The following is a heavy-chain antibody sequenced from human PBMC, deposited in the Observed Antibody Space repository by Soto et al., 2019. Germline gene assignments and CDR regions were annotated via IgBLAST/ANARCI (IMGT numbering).Heavy chain of an antibody. CDR2: IYPGDSDT. CDR3: ARRTAILPERPAFDI. D-gene: IGHD1-1*01. J-gene: IGHJ3*02. CDR1: GYSFTSYW. V-gene: IGHV5-51*01. Sequence: GESLKISCKGSGYSFTSYWIGWVRQMPGKGLEWMGIIYPGDSDTRYSPSFQGQVTISADKSISTAYLQWSSLKASDTAMYYCARRTAILPERPAFDIWGQGTMVTVSS.